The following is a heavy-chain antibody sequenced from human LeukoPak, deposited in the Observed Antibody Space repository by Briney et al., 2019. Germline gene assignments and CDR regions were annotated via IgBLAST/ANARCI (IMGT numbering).Heavy chain of an antibody. CDR3: ARASSGFRYYYYGMDV. V-gene: IGHV7-4-1*02. CDR2: INTNTGNP. J-gene: IGHJ6*02. CDR1: GYTFTSYA. D-gene: IGHD6-19*01. Sequence: ASVKVSCKASGYTFTSYAMNWVRQAPGQGLEWMGWINTNTGNPTYAQGFTGRFVFSLDTSVSTAYLQISSLKAEDTAVYYCARASSGFRYYYYGMDVWGQGTTVTVSS.